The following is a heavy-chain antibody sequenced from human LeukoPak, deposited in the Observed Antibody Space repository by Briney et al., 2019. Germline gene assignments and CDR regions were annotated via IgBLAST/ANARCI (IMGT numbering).Heavy chain of an antibody. V-gene: IGHV3-23*01. Sequence: GGSLRLSCAASGFTFSSYAMSWVRQAPGKGLEWVSAISGSGGSTYYADSVKGRFTISRDNSKNTLYPQMNSLRAEDTAVYYCAKDWLPWYYYMDVWGKGTTVTVSS. D-gene: IGHD5-12*01. CDR2: ISGSGGST. J-gene: IGHJ6*03. CDR1: GFTFSSYA. CDR3: AKDWLPWYYYMDV.